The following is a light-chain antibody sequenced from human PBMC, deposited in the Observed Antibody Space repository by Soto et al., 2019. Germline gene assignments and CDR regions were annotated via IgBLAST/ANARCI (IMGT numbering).Light chain of an antibody. CDR1: SGDVGVYNY. V-gene: IGLV2-14*01. CDR2: DVN. Sequence: QSALTQPASVSGSPGQSITISCTGTSGDVGVYNYVSWYQQHPGKAPKLMIYDVNNRPSGVSNRFSGSKSGNTASLTISGLKAEDEADYYCSSYTTSSTGVFGGGTKLTVL. CDR3: SSYTTSSTGV. J-gene: IGLJ3*02.